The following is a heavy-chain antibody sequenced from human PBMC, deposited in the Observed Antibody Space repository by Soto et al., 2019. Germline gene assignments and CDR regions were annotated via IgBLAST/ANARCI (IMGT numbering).Heavy chain of an antibody. Sequence: PGGSLRLSCTASGFTFSRYTMNWVRQAPGKGLEWISYISSSSNTIYYADSVKGRFSISRDNAENSLYLQMNSLRDEDTAVYFCVRGVITPAGPNWIDPWGQGTLVTVSS. CDR1: GFTFSRYT. J-gene: IGHJ5*02. CDR3: VRGVITPAGPNWIDP. V-gene: IGHV3-48*02. CDR2: ISSSSNTI. D-gene: IGHD6-13*01.